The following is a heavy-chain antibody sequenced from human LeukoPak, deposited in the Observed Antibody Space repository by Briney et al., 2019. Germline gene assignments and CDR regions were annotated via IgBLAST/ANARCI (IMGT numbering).Heavy chain of an antibody. D-gene: IGHD6-13*01. CDR2: IYAGGTT. J-gene: IGHJ4*02. V-gene: IGHV3-66*02. Sequence: GGSLRLSCAASGFTVSSSYMSWVRQAPGKGLEWVSVIYAGGTTHYADSVKGRLTISRDNSVNTLYLQMNSLRIEDTAVYHCARAFVTAAGFFDTWGRGTLVTVSS. CDR1: GFTVSSSY. CDR3: ARAFVTAAGFFDT.